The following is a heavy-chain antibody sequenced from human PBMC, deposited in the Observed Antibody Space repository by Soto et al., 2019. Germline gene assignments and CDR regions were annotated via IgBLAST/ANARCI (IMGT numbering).Heavy chain of an antibody. J-gene: IGHJ4*02. CDR3: VRWDGSGRDFDY. Sequence: LRLSCAASGFTFSSYWMSWVRQAPGKGLEWVANIKQDGSEKYYVDSVKGRFTISRDNAKNSLYLQMNSLRAEDTAVYYCVRWDGSGRDFDYWGQGTLVTVSS. CDR1: GFTFSSYW. D-gene: IGHD6-19*01. V-gene: IGHV3-7*01. CDR2: IKQDGSEK.